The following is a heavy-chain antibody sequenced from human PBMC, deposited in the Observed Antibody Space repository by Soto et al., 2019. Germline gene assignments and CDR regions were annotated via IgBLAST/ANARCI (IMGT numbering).Heavy chain of an antibody. Sequence: GASVKVSCKASGGTFSSYAISWVRQAPGQGLEWMGGIIPIFGTANYARKFQGRVTITADESTSTAYMELSSLRSEDTAVYYCAAFNHCSSTSCYDFGFFDYWGQGTLVTVSS. CDR2: IIPIFGTA. CDR3: AAFNHCSSTSCYDFGFFDY. D-gene: IGHD2-2*01. CDR1: GGTFSSYA. J-gene: IGHJ4*02. V-gene: IGHV1-69*13.